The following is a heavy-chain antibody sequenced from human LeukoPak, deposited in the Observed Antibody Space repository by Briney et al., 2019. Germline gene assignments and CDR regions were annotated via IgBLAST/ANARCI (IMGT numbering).Heavy chain of an antibody. J-gene: IGHJ6*02. CDR1: GFTFSSYA. V-gene: IGHV3-23*01. CDR2: ISGSGGST. Sequence: GGSLRLSCAASGFTFSSYAMSWVRQAPGKGLEWVSAISGSGGSTYYADSVKGRFTISRDNSKNTLYLQMNSLRAEDTAVYYCAKVGTVTPYYYYYYGMDVWGQGTTVTVSS. CDR3: AKVGTVTPYYYYYYGMDV. D-gene: IGHD4-17*01.